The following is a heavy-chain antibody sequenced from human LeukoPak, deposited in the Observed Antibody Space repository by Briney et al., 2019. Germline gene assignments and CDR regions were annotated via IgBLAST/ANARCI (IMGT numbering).Heavy chain of an antibody. CDR3: ARRRGYSGSYYYFDY. J-gene: IGHJ4*02. D-gene: IGHD6-13*01. CDR2: MFYNGSP. CDR1: GGSFSGYY. Sequence: SETLSLTCAVYGGSFSGYYWGWIRQPPGKGLEWIGSMFYNGSPYYNPSLKSRVTISVDTSNNQFSLRVSSVTAADTAVYYCARRRGYSGSYYYFDYWGQGTLVTVSS. V-gene: IGHV4-34*12.